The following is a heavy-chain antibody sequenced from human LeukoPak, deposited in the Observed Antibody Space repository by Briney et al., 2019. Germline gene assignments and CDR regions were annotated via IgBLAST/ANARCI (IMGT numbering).Heavy chain of an antibody. CDR2: ISPNSGGT. V-gene: IGHV1-2*02. D-gene: IGHD6-19*01. CDR1: GYTFTGYD. Sequence: ASVKVSCKASGYTFTGYDMHWVRQAPGQGLEWMGWISPNSGGTNYAQKFQGRVTMTRDTSTSTAYTELSRLRSDDTAAYYCARVTQWLVPTETNYEYFDYWGQGTLVTVSS. CDR3: ARVTQWLVPTETNYEYFDY. J-gene: IGHJ4*02.